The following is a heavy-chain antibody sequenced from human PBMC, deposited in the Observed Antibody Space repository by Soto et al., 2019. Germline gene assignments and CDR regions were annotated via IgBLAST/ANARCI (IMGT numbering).Heavy chain of an antibody. J-gene: IGHJ6*02. V-gene: IGHV1-69*13. CDR2: IIPIFGTA. Sequence: GASVKVSCKASGGTFSSYAISWVRQAPGQGLEWMGGIIPIFGTANYAQKFQGRVTITADESTSTAYMELSSLRSEDTAVYYCASGRDGYNWTHPLHGFYYYYYGMDVWGQGTTVTVSS. CDR3: ASGRDGYNWTHPLHGFYYYYYGMDV. D-gene: IGHD5-12*01. CDR1: GGTFSSYA.